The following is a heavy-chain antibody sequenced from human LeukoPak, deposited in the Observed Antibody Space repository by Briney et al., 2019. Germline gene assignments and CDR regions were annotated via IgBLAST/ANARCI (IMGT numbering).Heavy chain of an antibody. J-gene: IGHJ4*02. V-gene: IGHV3-30*02. Sequence: GGSLRLSCAASGFTFSSYGMHWVLQAPGKGLEWVALIRYDGSNKYYADSVKGRFSISRDNSKNTLYLQMDSLRAEDTAVYYCAKDYCDSSGQRHFDYWGQGTLVTVSS. D-gene: IGHD3-22*01. CDR3: AKDYCDSSGQRHFDY. CDR2: IRYDGSNK. CDR1: GFTFSSYG.